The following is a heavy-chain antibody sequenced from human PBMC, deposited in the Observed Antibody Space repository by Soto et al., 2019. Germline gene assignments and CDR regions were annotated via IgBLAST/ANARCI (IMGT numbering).Heavy chain of an antibody. D-gene: IGHD6-13*01. CDR1: GYSISSAYH. CDR2: IYHGGST. Sequence: PSETLSLTCAVSGYSISSAYHWGLLLQPPGKGLEWIGSIYHGGSTYYNPSLNSRITINPDTSKNQFSLQLNSVTPEDTAVYYCARGEAAAPPSNWFDPWGQGTLVTVSS. CDR3: ARGEAAAPPSNWFDP. J-gene: IGHJ5*02. V-gene: IGHV4-38-2*01.